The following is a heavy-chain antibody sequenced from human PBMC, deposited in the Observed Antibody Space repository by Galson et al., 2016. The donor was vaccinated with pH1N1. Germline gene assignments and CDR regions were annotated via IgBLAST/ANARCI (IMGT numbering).Heavy chain of an antibody. CDR1: GFTFSNHA. CDR3: VRESWRFGGDFDY. Sequence: SLRLSCAASGFTFSNHAMHWVRHVPGKGLDWVALIWCDGSNPYYTDSVKGRFTISRDNSNNTLYLHMKRLRVEDTAVYYCVRESWRFGGDFDYWGQGTLVAVSS. D-gene: IGHD2-15*01. V-gene: IGHV3-33*01. J-gene: IGHJ4*02. CDR2: IWCDGSNP.